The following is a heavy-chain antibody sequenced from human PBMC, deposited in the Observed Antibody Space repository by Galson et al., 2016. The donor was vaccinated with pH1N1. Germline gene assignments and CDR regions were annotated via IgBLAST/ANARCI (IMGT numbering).Heavy chain of an antibody. V-gene: IGHV3-7*01. D-gene: IGHD3-10*01. CDR1: GFSFGNYW. CDR3: VREIYGSGSY. Sequence: SLRLSCAASGFSFGNYWMSWVRQAPGKGLEWVANIRQDGSKIYYADSVKGRFTISRDNAKNLAYLQMNFLRGEDTAVYSCVREIYGSGSYWGQGTLVTVSS. CDR2: IRQDGSKI. J-gene: IGHJ4*02.